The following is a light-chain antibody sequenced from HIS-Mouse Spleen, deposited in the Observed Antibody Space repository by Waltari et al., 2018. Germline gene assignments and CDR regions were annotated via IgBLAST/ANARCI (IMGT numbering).Light chain of an antibody. CDR1: ALPQY. J-gene: IGLJ1*01. Sequence: SYELTQPPSVPVSLGQMARITCSGEALPQYAYWYQQKPGQSPVLVIYKDSERPSGNPERFSGSSSGTIVTLTISGVQAEDEADYYCLSADSSGTYLYVFGTGTKVTVL. CDR2: KDS. CDR3: LSADSSGTYLYV. V-gene: IGLV3-16*01.